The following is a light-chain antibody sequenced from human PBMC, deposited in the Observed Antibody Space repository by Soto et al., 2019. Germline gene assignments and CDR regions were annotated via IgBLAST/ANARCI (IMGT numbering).Light chain of an antibody. J-gene: IGKJ1*01. V-gene: IGKV3D-15*02. CDR3: QQYGTSPRT. CDR1: QSVSSN. Sequence: EIVMTQSPATLSVSPGERATLSCRASQSVSSNLVWYQQKPGQAPRLLISSASTRSTGIPARCSGSGSGTDFTLTISSLQSEDFAIYYCQQYGTSPRTFGQGTRV. CDR2: SAS.